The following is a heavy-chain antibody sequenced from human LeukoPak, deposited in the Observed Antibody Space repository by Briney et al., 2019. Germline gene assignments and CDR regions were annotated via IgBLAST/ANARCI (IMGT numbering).Heavy chain of an antibody. D-gene: IGHD3-22*01. J-gene: IGHJ4*02. CDR2: ISGSGGST. Sequence: GGSLRLSCAASGFTLSNYNMNWVRQAPGKGLEWVSAISGSGGSTYYADSVRGRFTISRDNSKNTLYLQMHSLRAEDTAVYYCAVDWYDSSGYGTFDYWGQGTLVTVSS. CDR3: AVDWYDSSGYGTFDY. V-gene: IGHV3-23*01. CDR1: GFTLSNYN.